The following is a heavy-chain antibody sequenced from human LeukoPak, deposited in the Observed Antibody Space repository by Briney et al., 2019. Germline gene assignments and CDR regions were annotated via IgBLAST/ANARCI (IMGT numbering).Heavy chain of an antibody. CDR3: ADYYASGSYPP. Sequence: GGSLRLSCAAAGFTFSNAWMNWVRQAPGKGLEWVGRILSKTSGGTTDYATPVKGRFTISRDDSKNMLYLHMNSLQIEDTAVYYCADYYASGSYPPWGQGTLVTVSS. D-gene: IGHD3-10*01. CDR2: ILSKTSGGTT. CDR1: GFTFSNAW. V-gene: IGHV3-15*07. J-gene: IGHJ5*02.